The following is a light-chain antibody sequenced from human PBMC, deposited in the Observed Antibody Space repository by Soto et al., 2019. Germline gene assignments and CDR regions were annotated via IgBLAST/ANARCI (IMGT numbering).Light chain of an antibody. CDR2: EGS. J-gene: IGLJ1*01. V-gene: IGLV2-23*01. Sequence: ALTQPASGSWSPGQSITISCTGTSSDVWSYNLVSWYQQHPGKAPKLMIYEGSKRPSGVSNRFSGSKSGNTASLTISGLQAEDEADYYCCSYAGSSPYVYGTGTKVTVL. CDR1: SSDVWSYNL. CDR3: CSYAGSSPYV.